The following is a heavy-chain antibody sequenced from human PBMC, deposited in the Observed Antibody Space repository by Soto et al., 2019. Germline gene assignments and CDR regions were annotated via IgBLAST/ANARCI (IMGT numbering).Heavy chain of an antibody. V-gene: IGHV4-34*01. CDR1: GGSFSGYY. CDR2: INHSGST. D-gene: IGHD5-12*01. J-gene: IGHJ2*01. Sequence: QVQLQQWGAGLLKPSETLSLTCAVYGGSFSGYYWSWIRQPPGKGLEWIGEINHSGSTNYNPCLKSRVTISVDTSKNQFSLKLSSVTAADTAVYYCARGQRWLRMEGHFDLWGRGTLVTVSS. CDR3: ARGQRWLRMEGHFDL.